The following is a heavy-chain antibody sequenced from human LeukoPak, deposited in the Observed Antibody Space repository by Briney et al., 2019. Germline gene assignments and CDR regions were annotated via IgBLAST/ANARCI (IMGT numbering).Heavy chain of an antibody. Sequence: SQTLSLTCTVSGASFSSGAKYWNWIRQSPGKGLEWIGSIHPSGTLYNNPSLESRVTMSMDTSKNQFPLNLNSVTAADTAVYFCSRGLDSRKLGYWGQGTLVNVSS. CDR3: SRGLDSRKLGY. J-gene: IGHJ4*02. CDR2: IHPSGTL. D-gene: IGHD3-22*01. V-gene: IGHV4-31*03. CDR1: GASFSSGAKY.